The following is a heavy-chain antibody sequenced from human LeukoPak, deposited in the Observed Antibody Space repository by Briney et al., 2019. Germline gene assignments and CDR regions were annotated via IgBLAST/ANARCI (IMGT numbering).Heavy chain of an antibody. D-gene: IGHD4-11*01. CDR3: ARLRPSQRALTN. CDR2: ISSSSSYI. Sequence: GGSLRLSCAVPGFTFSSYSMNWVRQAPGKGLEWVSSISSSSSYIYYADSVKGRFTISRDNAKNSLYLQMNSLRAEDTAVYYCARLRPSQRALTNWGQGTLVTVSS. J-gene: IGHJ4*02. V-gene: IGHV3-21*01. CDR1: GFTFSSYS.